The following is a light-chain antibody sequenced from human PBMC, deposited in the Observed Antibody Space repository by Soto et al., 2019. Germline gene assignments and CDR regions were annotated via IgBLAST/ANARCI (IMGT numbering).Light chain of an antibody. V-gene: IGKV3-20*01. CDR3: QQYGSSTWT. CDR1: QSVSSSY. J-gene: IGKJ1*01. CDR2: GAS. Sequence: EIVLTQSPGTLSLSPGERATLSCRASQSVSSSYLAWYQQKPGQAPRLLIYGASSRATGIPDRFSSSGSGTVFTLTISRLEPEDFAVYYCQQYGSSTWTFGQGTKVKIK.